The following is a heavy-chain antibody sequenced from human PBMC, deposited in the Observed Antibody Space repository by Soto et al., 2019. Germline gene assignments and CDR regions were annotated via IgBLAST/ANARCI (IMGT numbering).Heavy chain of an antibody. J-gene: IGHJ4*02. Sequence: QVQLVQSGAEVKKPGSSVKVSCKASGGTFSSYTISWVRQAPGQGLEWMGRIIPILGIANYAQKFQGRVTITADKSTSTAYMELSSLRSEDTAVYYCATLLGWDTGHDEDYWGQGTLVTVSS. D-gene: IGHD1-26*01. CDR2: IIPILGIA. V-gene: IGHV1-69*02. CDR1: GGTFSSYT. CDR3: ATLLGWDTGHDEDY.